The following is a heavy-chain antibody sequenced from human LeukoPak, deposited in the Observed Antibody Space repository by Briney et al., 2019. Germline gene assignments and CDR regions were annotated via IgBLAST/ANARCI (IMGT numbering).Heavy chain of an antibody. D-gene: IGHD3-10*01. Sequence: GGSLRLSCAGSGFTFSSFVMTWVRQVPGKGLEWVSAISGSGGSTYYADSVKGRFTISRDNSKNTLYLQMNSLRAEDTAVYYCAKVQSVHYYGSGIVDYWGQGTLVTVSS. CDR1: GFTFSSFV. CDR2: ISGSGGST. CDR3: AKVQSVHYYGSGIVDY. J-gene: IGHJ4*02. V-gene: IGHV3-23*01.